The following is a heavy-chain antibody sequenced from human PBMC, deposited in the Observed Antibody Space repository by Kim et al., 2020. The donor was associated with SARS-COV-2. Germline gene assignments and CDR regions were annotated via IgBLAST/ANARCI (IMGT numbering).Heavy chain of an antibody. V-gene: IGHV1-8*01. D-gene: IGHD3-10*01. Sequence: ASVKVSCKASGYTFTSYDINWVRQATGQGLEWMGWMNPNSGNTGYAQKFQGRVTMTRNTSISTAYMELSSLRSEDTAVYYCARGELLWFGELSWGQGTLVTVSS. CDR1: GYTFTSYD. J-gene: IGHJ4*02. CDR2: MNPNSGNT. CDR3: ARGELLWFGELS.